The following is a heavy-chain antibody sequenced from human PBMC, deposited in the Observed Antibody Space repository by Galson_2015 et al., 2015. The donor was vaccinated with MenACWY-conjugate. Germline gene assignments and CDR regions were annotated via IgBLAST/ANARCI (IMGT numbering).Heavy chain of an antibody. CDR1: GDSFNTYS. J-gene: IGHJ4*02. V-gene: IGHV1-69*13. D-gene: IGHD4-17*01. CDR3: ARPGGDYEQRTFFDY. Sequence: SVKVSCKASGDSFNTYSFNWVRQAPGQGPEWLGGIIPVFHTTDYAQRLQGRLTITSDESPSTVYIELSSLRSDDTAIYYCARPGGDYEQRTFFDYWGQGTLVTVSS. CDR2: IIPVFHTT.